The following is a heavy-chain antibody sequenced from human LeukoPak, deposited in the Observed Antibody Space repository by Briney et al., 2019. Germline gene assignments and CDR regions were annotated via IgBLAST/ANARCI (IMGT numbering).Heavy chain of an antibody. D-gene: IGHD1-7*01. CDR2: ISYDGSNK. Sequence: GGSLRLSCAASGFTFSSYGMHWVRRAPGKGLEWVAVISYDGSNKYYADSVKGRFTISRDNSKNTLYLQMNSLRAEDTAVYYCAKALGLELPWFDPWGQGTLVTVSS. V-gene: IGHV3-30*18. J-gene: IGHJ5*02. CDR1: GFTFSSYG. CDR3: AKALGLELPWFDP.